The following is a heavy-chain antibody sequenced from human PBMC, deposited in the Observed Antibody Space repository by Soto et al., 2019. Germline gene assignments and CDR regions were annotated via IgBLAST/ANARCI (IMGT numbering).Heavy chain of an antibody. J-gene: IGHJ6*02. CDR1: GFTFDDYA. Sequence: GGSLRLSCAASGFTFDDYAMHWVRQAPGKGLEWVSGISWNSGSIGYADSVKGRFTISRDNAKNSLYLQMHSLRAEDTALYYCAKGLGVVIYYYGMDVWGQGTTVTVSS. CDR2: ISWNSGSI. CDR3: AKGLGVVIYYYGMDV. V-gene: IGHV3-9*01. D-gene: IGHD3-3*01.